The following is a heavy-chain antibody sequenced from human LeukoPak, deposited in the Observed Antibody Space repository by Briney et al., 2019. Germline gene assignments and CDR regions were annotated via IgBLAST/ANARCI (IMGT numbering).Heavy chain of an antibody. CDR2: VNPNDGST. Sequence: PGASVKVSCKASGYTFISYYMHWVRQAPGQGLEWMGIVNPNDGSTSYAQKFQGRVTMTRETSTSTVYMELNSLRSEDTAVYYCARSIAAAGTDIDYWGQGTLVTVSS. CDR1: GYTFISYY. D-gene: IGHD6-13*01. CDR3: ARSIAAAGTDIDY. V-gene: IGHV1-46*01. J-gene: IGHJ4*02.